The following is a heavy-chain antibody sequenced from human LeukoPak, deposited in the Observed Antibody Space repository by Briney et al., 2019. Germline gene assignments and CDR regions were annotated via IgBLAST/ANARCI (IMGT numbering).Heavy chain of an antibody. Sequence: PSETLSLTCAVSGYSISSGYYWGWIRQPPGKGLEWIGSIYHSGSTFYNPSLKSRVAISVDTSKIQFSLKLNSVTAADTAMYYCARQDIVLMVYAPGGFDPWGQGALVTVSS. CDR1: GYSISSGYY. CDR2: IYHSGST. D-gene: IGHD2-8*01. J-gene: IGHJ5*02. CDR3: ARQDIVLMVYAPGGFDP. V-gene: IGHV4-38-2*01.